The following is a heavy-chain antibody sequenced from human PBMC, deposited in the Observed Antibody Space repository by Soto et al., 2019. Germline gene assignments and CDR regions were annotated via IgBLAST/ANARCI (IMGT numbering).Heavy chain of an antibody. J-gene: IGHJ4*02. CDR3: ARVPSIAAAGFHFDY. CDR1: GYSFTSYW. Sequence: GESLKISCKGSGYSFTSYWIGWVRQMPGKGLEWMGIIYPGDSDTRYSPSFQGQVTISADKSISTAYLQWSSLKASDTAMYYCARVPSIAAAGFHFDYWGQGTLVTVS. D-gene: IGHD6-13*01. V-gene: IGHV5-51*01. CDR2: IYPGDSDT.